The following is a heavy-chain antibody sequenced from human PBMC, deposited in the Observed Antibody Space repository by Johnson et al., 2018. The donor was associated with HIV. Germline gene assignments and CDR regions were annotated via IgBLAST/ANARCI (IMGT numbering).Heavy chain of an antibody. CDR3: ARPVTGTNIFDM. Sequence: QVQLVESGGGVVQPGRSLRLSCAASGFTFSSYAMHWVRQAPGKGLEWVAVISSDGSNKYYGDSVKGRFTISRDNSKNTLYLQMNSLRAEDTAVYYCARPVTGTNIFDMWGQGTMVTVSS. J-gene: IGHJ3*02. CDR1: GFTFSSYA. D-gene: IGHD1-7*01. CDR2: ISSDGSNK. V-gene: IGHV3-30*04.